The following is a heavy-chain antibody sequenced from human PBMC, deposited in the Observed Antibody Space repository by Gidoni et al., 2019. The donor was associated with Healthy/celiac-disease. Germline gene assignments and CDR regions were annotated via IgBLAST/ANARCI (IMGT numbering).Heavy chain of an antibody. CDR2: ISGSGGRK. Sequence: EVQLLESGGGLVQPGESLSHSCAASGFTFSSYAMSWVRQAPGKGLAWVSAISGSGGRKYYADSVKGRFTISRDNSKNTLYLQMNSLRAEDTAVYYCAKSSMGGWYLSWFDPWGQGTLVTVSS. D-gene: IGHD6-19*01. J-gene: IGHJ5*02. CDR1: GFTFSSYA. CDR3: AKSSMGGWYLSWFDP. V-gene: IGHV3-23*01.